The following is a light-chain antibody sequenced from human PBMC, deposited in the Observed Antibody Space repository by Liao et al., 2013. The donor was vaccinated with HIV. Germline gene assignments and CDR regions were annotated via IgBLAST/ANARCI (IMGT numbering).Light chain of an antibody. CDR2: QDT. Sequence: SDELTQPSSVSVSPGQTASITCSGDELGYKYASWYQHKPGQSPVLVIFQDTQRPSGIPERFSGSNSGNTATLTISGTQAMDEADYYCQAWDLSTYVVFGGGTKLTVL. CDR1: ELGYKY. V-gene: IGLV3-1*01. J-gene: IGLJ2*01. CDR3: QAWDLSTYVV.